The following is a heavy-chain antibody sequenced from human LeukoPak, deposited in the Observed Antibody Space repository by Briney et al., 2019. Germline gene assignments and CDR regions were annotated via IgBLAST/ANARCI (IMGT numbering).Heavy chain of an antibody. CDR1: AFTFSSYG. J-gene: IGHJ4*02. Sequence: GGSLRLSCAASAFTFSSYGMHWVRQAPGKGLEWVAVIWYDGSNKYYADSVKGRFTISRDNSKNTLYLQMNSLRAEDTAVYYCAKGLDWYCSGGSCYNIDYWGQGTLVTVSS. V-gene: IGHV3-33*06. CDR2: IWYDGSNK. CDR3: AKGLDWYCSGGSCYNIDY. D-gene: IGHD2-15*01.